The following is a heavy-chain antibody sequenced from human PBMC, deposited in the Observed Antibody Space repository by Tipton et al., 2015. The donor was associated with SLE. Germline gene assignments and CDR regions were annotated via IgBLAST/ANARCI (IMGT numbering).Heavy chain of an antibody. V-gene: IGHV1-69*01. D-gene: IGHD2-15*01. CDR1: GGTFSNNA. CDR2: IIRIFGTA. Sequence: QLVQSGAEVKKPGSSVKVSCKASGGTFSNNAITWMRQAPGQGLEWMGGIIRIFGTANYAQKFQGRVTITADESTGTAYMDLSSLRSDDTAVYYCGREGRGPWPRSAVDFWGQGTLVTVSS. J-gene: IGHJ4*02. CDR3: GREGRGPWPRSAVDF.